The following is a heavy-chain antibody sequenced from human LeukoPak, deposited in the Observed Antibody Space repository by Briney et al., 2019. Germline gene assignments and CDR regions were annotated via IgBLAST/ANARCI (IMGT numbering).Heavy chain of an antibody. CDR1: GGSFSGYY. J-gene: IGHJ4*02. D-gene: IGHD1-1*01. V-gene: IGHV4-34*01. CDR2: INHSGST. CDR3: ARVVRGYIGD. Sequence: SETLSLTCAVYGGSFSGYYWSWIRQPPGKGLEWIGEINHSGSTNYNPSLKSRVTISVDTSKNQFSLKLSSVTAADTAVYYCARVVRGYIGDWGQGTLVTVSS.